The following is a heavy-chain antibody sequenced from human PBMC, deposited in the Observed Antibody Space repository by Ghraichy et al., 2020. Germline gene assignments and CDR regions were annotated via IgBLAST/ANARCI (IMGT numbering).Heavy chain of an antibody. V-gene: IGHV3-23*01. D-gene: IGHD4-17*01. CDR1: GFTFSSYA. Sequence: GGSLRLSCAASGFTFSSYAMSWVRQAPGKGLEWVSAISGSGGSTYYADSVKGRFTISRDNSKNTLYLQMNSLRAEDTAVYYCAKCSDGDYGKNYFDYWGQGTLVTVSS. J-gene: IGHJ4*02. CDR2: ISGSGGST. CDR3: AKCSDGDYGKNYFDY.